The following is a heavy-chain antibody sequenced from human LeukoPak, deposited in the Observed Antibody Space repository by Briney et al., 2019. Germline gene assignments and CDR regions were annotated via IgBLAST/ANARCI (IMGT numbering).Heavy chain of an antibody. Sequence: ASVKVSCKVSGYTLTELSMHWVRQAPGKGLEWMGGFDPEDGETIYAQKFQGRVTMTEDTSTDTAYMGLSSLRSEDTAVYYCATGNYDILTGAYYYGMDVWGQGTTVTVSS. J-gene: IGHJ6*02. CDR1: GYTLTELS. D-gene: IGHD3-9*01. V-gene: IGHV1-24*01. CDR3: ATGNYDILTGAYYYGMDV. CDR2: FDPEDGET.